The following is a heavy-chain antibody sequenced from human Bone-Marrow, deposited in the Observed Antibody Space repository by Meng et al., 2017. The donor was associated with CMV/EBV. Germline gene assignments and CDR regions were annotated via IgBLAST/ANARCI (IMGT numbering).Heavy chain of an antibody. J-gene: IGHJ5*02. CDR2: ISYDGSKK. Sequence: GGSLRLSCAASGFTFTDYYMSWIRQAPGKGLEWVAVISYDGSKKYYADSVKGRFTISRDNSKNTLYLQMNSLRAEDTAVYYCARDGEDIVVVPALMENTGWFDPWGQGTLVTVSS. CDR3: ARDGEDIVVVPALMENTGWFDP. CDR1: GFTFTDYY. V-gene: IGHV3-30-3*01. D-gene: IGHD2-2*01.